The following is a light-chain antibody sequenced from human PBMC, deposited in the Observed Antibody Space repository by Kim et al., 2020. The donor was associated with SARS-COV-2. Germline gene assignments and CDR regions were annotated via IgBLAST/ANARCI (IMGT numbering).Light chain of an antibody. CDR3: QQYNDWPLT. Sequence: PGERATLSCRTSQTISRDLAWYQQKPGQAPRLLIYGVSTRATGIPATFTGSGSGTEFTLTISSLQSEDFAVYYCQQYNDWPLTFGGGTTVDI. J-gene: IGKJ4*01. CDR2: GVS. V-gene: IGKV3-15*01. CDR1: QTISRD.